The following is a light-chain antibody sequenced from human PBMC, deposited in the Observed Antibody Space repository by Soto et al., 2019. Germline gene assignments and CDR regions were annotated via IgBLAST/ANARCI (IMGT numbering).Light chain of an antibody. CDR3: QQYGSSALT. V-gene: IGKV3-20*01. J-gene: IGKJ4*01. CDR2: GAS. CDR1: QSVSSNY. Sequence: EIVLTQSPGTLSLSPGERATLSCRASQSVSSNYLAWYQQKPGQAPRLLIYGASSRPTGIPDRFSGSGSGTDFTLTISRLEPEDFAVYYCQQYGSSALTFGGGTKVEIK.